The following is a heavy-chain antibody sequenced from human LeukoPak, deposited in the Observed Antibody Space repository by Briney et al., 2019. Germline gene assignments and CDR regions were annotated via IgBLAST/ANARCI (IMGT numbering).Heavy chain of an antibody. J-gene: IGHJ4*02. CDR2: ISGSGGST. CDR3: AKDSPRGYSYGNFDY. D-gene: IGHD5-18*01. CDR1: GFTFSSYA. Sequence: TGGSLRLSCAASGFTFSSYAMSWVRQAPGKGLEWASGISGSGGSTYYADSVEGRFTISRDNSKNTLYLQMNSLRAEDTAVYYCAKDSPRGYSYGNFDYWGQGTLVTVSS. V-gene: IGHV3-23*01.